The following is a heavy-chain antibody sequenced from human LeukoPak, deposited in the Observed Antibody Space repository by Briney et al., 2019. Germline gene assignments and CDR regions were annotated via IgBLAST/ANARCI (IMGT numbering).Heavy chain of an antibody. CDR2: ISYDGSNK. V-gene: IGHV3-30*18. CDR3: AKGWDRDVLLWFGELIS. CDR1: GFTFSSYG. J-gene: IGHJ4*02. D-gene: IGHD3-10*01. Sequence: GRSLRLSCAASGFTFSSYGMHWVRQAPGTGLEWVAVISYDGSNKYYADSVKGRFTISRDNSKNTLYLQMNSLRAEDTAVYYCAKGWDRDVLLWFGELISWGQGTLVTVSS.